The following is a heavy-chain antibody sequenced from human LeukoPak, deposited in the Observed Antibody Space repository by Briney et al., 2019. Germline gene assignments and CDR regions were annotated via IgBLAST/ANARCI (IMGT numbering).Heavy chain of an antibody. D-gene: IGHD4-23*01. CDR1: GGSLSSYY. V-gene: IGHV4-59*12. CDR3: ARKRTTVVTPAWFDP. J-gene: IGHJ5*02. CDR2: IYYSGST. Sequence: SETLSLTCTVSGGSLSSYYWSWIRQPPGKGLEWIGYIYYSGSTYYNPSLKSRVTISVDTSKNQFSLKLSSVTAADTAVYYCARKRTTVVTPAWFDPWGQGTLVTVSS.